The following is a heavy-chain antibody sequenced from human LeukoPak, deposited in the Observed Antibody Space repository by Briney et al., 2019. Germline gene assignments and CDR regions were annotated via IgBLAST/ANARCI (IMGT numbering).Heavy chain of an antibody. CDR2: IYYSGST. Sequence: SSETLSLTCTVSGGSISSYYWSWIRQPPGKGMEWIGYIYYSGSTNYNPSLKSRVTISVDTSKNQFSLKLSSVTAADTAVYYCARGDGYCSSTSYSLFDYWGQGTLVTVSS. D-gene: IGHD2-2*01. J-gene: IGHJ4*02. CDR3: ARGDGYCSSTSYSLFDY. CDR1: GGSISSYY. V-gene: IGHV4-59*01.